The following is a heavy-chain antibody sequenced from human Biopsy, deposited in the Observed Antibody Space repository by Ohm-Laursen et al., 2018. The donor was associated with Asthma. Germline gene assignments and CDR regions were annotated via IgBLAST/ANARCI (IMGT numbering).Heavy chain of an antibody. CDR1: GYTFNSAG. D-gene: IGHD3-10*01. CDR3: ARAVDYSHYYGIDV. Sequence: ASVKASCKTSGYTFNSAGITWARQAPGQGLEWMGWISVYNGNTKVAQKLQDRVTMITDTSTSTAYKELRSLRSDDTAVYFCARAVDYSHYYGIDVWGQGTTVTVS. J-gene: IGHJ6*02. V-gene: IGHV1-18*01. CDR2: ISVYNGNT.